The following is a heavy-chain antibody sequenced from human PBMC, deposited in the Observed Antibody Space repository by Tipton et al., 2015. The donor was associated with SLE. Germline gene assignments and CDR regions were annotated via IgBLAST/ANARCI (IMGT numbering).Heavy chain of an antibody. CDR1: GGSIRSSRHF. D-gene: IGHD3-9*01. J-gene: IGHJ6*03. V-gene: IGHV4-39*07. Sequence: LRLSCTVSGGSIRSSRHFLGWIRQPPGKGLEWIGVLYYSGNNYYNPSLKSPVTLSIDTSKHQFSLKLTSVTAADTAVYYCARGVWLIGYYYYVDVWGKGTTVTVSS. CDR3: ARGVWLIGYYYYVDV. CDR2: LYYSGNN.